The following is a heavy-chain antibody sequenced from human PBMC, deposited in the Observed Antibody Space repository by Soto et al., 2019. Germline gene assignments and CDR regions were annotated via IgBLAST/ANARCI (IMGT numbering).Heavy chain of an antibody. Sequence: QVQLVESGGGVVQPGRSLRLSCAASGFTFSSYGMHWVRQAPGKGLAWGAVIWYDGSNKYYADSVKGRFTIARDNSKNTLYLQMNSLRAEDTAVYYCARDCAGYSSGWYQRGGFDYWGQGTLVTVSS. V-gene: IGHV3-33*01. CDR3: ARDCAGYSSGWYQRGGFDY. CDR1: GFTFSSYG. D-gene: IGHD6-19*01. J-gene: IGHJ4*02. CDR2: IWYDGSNK.